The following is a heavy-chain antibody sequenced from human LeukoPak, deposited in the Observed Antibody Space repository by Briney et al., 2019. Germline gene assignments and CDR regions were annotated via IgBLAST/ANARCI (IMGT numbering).Heavy chain of an antibody. CDR2: INTSGST. D-gene: IGHD4-17*01. J-gene: IGHJ5*02. V-gene: IGHV4-4*07. CDR3: AREPRLRRGWIDP. CDR1: GGSISSYY. Sequence: SETLSFTCTVSGGSISSYYWSWIRQPTGKGLEWIGRINTSGSTNYNPSLKSRVTMSVDTSKNQFSLKLSSVTAADTAVYYCAREPRLRRGWIDPWGQGTLVTVSS.